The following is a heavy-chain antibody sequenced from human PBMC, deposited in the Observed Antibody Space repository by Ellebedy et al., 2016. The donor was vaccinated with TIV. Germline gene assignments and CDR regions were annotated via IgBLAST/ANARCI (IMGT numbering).Heavy chain of an antibody. CDR1: GFTSSSHW. CDR3: ARLAGGTCQCAFDI. D-gene: IGHD2-15*01. J-gene: IGHJ3*02. V-gene: IGHV3-7*01. Sequence: PGGSLRPSCPPSGFTSSSHWMSWVRQGPGKGLDWVANINQDGGAKTYVAAVRGRFTISRGTAKTSVHLQMNSLRAEDTAVYYWARLAGGTCQCAFDIWGQGTMVTVSS. CDR2: INQDGGAK.